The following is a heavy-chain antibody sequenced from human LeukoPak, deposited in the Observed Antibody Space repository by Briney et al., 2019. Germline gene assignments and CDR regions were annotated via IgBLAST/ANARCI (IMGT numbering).Heavy chain of an antibody. CDR1: EFTFSDYW. Sequence: PGGSLRLSCAASEFTFSDYWMSWVRQAPGKGPEWVAEIKKDGSEEHYVDSVKGRFTVSRDNAKNSLSLQMNSLRVEDTAVYYCATSDNWVAGDVWGQGTTVSVSS. CDR2: IKKDGSEE. D-gene: IGHD1-20*01. CDR3: ATSDNWVAGDV. V-gene: IGHV3-7*01. J-gene: IGHJ6*02.